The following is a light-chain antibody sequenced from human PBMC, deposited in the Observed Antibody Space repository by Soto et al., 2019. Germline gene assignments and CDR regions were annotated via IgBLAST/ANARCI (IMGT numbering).Light chain of an antibody. CDR2: DAS. CDR1: QSISSQ. J-gene: IGKJ4*01. V-gene: IGKV3-11*01. Sequence: EIVLTQSPATLSLSTGERATLSCRASQSISSQLAWYQQKPGQAPRLLIHDASNRATGIPARFSGSGSSTDFTLTISSLEPEDFAVYFCQQRSNWPLTFGGGTKVDIK. CDR3: QQRSNWPLT.